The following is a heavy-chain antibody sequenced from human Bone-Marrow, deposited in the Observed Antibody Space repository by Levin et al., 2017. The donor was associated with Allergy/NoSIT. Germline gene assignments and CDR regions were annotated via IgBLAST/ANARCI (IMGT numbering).Heavy chain of an antibody. J-gene: IGHJ4*02. Sequence: ASETLSLTCSVSGASISSGDYHWDWIRQPPGMGLEWIGSIDYRGSTKYNPSMKSRATISVDTSKNQFSLKLSSVTAADTAVYYCARHTSPYAVTDNPFDYRGQGALVTFCS. CDR3: ARHTSPYAVTDNPFDY. D-gene: IGHD4-17*01. V-gene: IGHV4-39*01. CDR2: IDYRGST. CDR1: GASISSGDYH.